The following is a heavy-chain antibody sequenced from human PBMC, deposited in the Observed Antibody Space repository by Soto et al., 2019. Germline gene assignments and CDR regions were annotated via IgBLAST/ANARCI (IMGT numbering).Heavy chain of an antibody. CDR2: IYRGGSTV. D-gene: IGHD1-26*01. Sequence: LSCASSGVTFHYLHLIWVRHPPGKGLEWISYIYRGGSTVSYADSVQGRFTISRDNAKNSLYLQLDSLRVEDTAVYYCAKRIVGTTGHAFDVWGQGTTVP. J-gene: IGHJ6*02. V-gene: IGHV3-11*01. CDR1: GVTFHYLH. CDR3: AKRIVGTTGHAFDV.